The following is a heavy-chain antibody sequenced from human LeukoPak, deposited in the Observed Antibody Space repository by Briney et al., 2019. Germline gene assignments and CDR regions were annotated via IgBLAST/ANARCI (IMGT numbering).Heavy chain of an antibody. CDR1: GYTFTIYA. CDR3: AREHDFWSGYSFDY. J-gene: IGHJ4*02. D-gene: IGHD3-3*01. V-gene: IGHV1-3*01. Sequence: ASVKVSFKASGYTFTIYAMHWVRQAPGQRLEWMGWINAGNGNTKYSQKFQGRVTITRDTSASTAYMELSSLRSEDTAVYYCAREHDFWSGYSFDYWGQGTLVTVSS. CDR2: INAGNGNT.